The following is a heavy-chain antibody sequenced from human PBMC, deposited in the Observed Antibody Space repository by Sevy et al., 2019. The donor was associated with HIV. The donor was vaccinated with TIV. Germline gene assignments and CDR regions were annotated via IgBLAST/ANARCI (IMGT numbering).Heavy chain of an antibody. CDR3: ATQHYYYDGSGYFDY. CDR2: FDPEDGET. V-gene: IGHV1-24*01. J-gene: IGHJ4*02. D-gene: IGHD3-22*01. Sequence: GESLKISCKVSGYTLTELSMHWVRQAPGKGLEWMGRFDPEDGETIYAQKFQGRVTMTEDTSTDTAYMELSSLTSEDTAVYYFATQHYYYDGSGYFDYWGQGTLVTVSS. CDR1: GYTLTELS.